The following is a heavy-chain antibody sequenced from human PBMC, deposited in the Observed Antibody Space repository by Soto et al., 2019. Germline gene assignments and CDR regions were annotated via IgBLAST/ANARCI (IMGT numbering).Heavy chain of an antibody. CDR3: TSQDYYDSSGYYHYFDY. Sequence: VGSLRLSCAASGFTFSGSAMHWVRQASGKGLEWVGRIRSKANSYATAYAAPVKGRFTISRDDSKNTAYLQMNSLKTEDTAVYYCTSQDYYDSSGYYHYFDYWGQGTLVTVSS. CDR2: IRSKANSYAT. J-gene: IGHJ4*02. CDR1: GFTFSGSA. V-gene: IGHV3-73*01. D-gene: IGHD3-22*01.